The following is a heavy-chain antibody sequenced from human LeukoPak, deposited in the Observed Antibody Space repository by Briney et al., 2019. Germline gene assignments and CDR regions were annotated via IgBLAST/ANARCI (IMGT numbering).Heavy chain of an antibody. V-gene: IGHV4-59*01. D-gene: IGHD6-19*01. Sequence: SETLSLTCTVSGGSISSYYWSWIRQPPGKGLEWIGYIYYSGSTNYNPSLKSRVTISVDTSKNQFSLKLSPVTAADTAVYYCARGSSSGWYGVFDYWGQGTLVTVSS. CDR3: ARGSSSGWYGVFDY. J-gene: IGHJ4*02. CDR1: GGSISSYY. CDR2: IYYSGST.